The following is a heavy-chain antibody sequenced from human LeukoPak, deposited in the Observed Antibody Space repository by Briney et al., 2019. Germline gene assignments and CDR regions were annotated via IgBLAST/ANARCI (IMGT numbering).Heavy chain of an antibody. D-gene: IGHD3-10*01. CDR2: IIPIFGTA. CDR3: AREPLAYYYGSGNFDY. Sequence: ASVKVSCKASGGTFIIYAISWVRQAPGQGLEWMGGIIPIFGTANYAQKFQGRVTITADESTSTAYMELSSLRSEDTAVYYCAREPLAYYYGSGNFDYWGQGTLVTVSS. V-gene: IGHV1-69*13. J-gene: IGHJ4*02. CDR1: GGTFIIYA.